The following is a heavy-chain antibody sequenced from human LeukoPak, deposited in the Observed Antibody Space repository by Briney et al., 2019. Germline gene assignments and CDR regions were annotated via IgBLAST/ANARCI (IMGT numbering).Heavy chain of an antibody. Sequence: SETLSLTCAVSGGSISSGGYSWSWIRQPPGTGLEWIGYIYHSGSTYYNPSLKSRVTISVDRSKNQFSLKLSSATAADTAVYYCASYYYDSSGYYRNFDYWGQGTLVTVSS. CDR1: GGSISSGGYS. CDR3: ASYYYDSSGYYRNFDY. CDR2: IYHSGST. J-gene: IGHJ4*02. V-gene: IGHV4-30-2*01. D-gene: IGHD3-22*01.